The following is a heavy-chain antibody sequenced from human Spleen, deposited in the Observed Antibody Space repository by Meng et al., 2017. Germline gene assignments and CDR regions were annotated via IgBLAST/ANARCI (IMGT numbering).Heavy chain of an antibody. CDR1: GYNFPDYW. CDR3: ARDENISLGKLFGDY. J-gene: IGHJ4*02. D-gene: IGHD2-21*01. V-gene: IGHV1-2*06. Sequence: QGQVGQSGAEVKKPGASGKVSRKPSGYNFPDYWLHWVRRAPGQGLEWMGRIDPKSGDTHYAQRFQGRVTMTGDTSISTAYMELSGLRSDDTAVYYCARDENISLGKLFGDYWGQGTLVTVSS. CDR2: IDPKSGDT.